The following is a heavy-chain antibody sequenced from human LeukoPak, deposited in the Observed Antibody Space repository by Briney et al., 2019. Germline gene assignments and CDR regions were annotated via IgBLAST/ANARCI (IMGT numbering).Heavy chain of an antibody. J-gene: IGHJ4*02. Sequence: GGSLRLSCAVSGFTVSSNYMSWVRQAPRRGLEWVSVMYIGGSTYYADPVKSRFTISRHNSKNTLYLQINSLRPADTAVYYCAGGGGDYNPFDYWGQGTLVTVSS. CDR2: MYIGGST. CDR1: GFTVSSNY. CDR3: AGGGGDYNPFDY. V-gene: IGHV3-53*04. D-gene: IGHD4-17*01.